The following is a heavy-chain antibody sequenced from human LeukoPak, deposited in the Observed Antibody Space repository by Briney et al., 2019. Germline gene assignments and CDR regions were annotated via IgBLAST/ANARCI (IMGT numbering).Heavy chain of an antibody. CDR2: IKQDGSEK. V-gene: IGHV3-7*05. Sequence: GGSLSLSCAASGFTFANAYMSWIRQAPGKGLEWVGNIKQDGSEKYFVDSLRGRFTISRDNAKNSLFLQMNSLRAEDTAVYYCVRDQGAFDMWGQGTMVTVSS. CDR1: GFTFANAY. J-gene: IGHJ3*02. CDR3: VRDQGAFDM.